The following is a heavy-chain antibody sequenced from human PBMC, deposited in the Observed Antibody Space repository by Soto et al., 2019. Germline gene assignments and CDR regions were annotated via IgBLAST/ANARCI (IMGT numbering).Heavy chain of an antibody. Sequence: GASVKVSCTASGGTFSSYAISGVREAPGQGLEWMGGIIPIFGTANYAQKFQGRVTITADKSTSTAYMELSSLRSEDTAVYYCAEGTVPAAIDYYYYGMDVWGQGTTVTVSS. V-gene: IGHV1-69*06. CDR1: GGTFSSYA. CDR3: AEGTVPAAIDYYYYGMDV. CDR2: IIPIFGTA. D-gene: IGHD2-2*01. J-gene: IGHJ6*02.